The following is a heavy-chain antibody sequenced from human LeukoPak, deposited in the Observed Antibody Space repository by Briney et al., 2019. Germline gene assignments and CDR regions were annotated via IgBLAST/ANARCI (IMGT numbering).Heavy chain of an antibody. V-gene: IGHV3-53*01. CDR3: ARDYYGSGSLFDY. Sequence: GGSLRLSCAASGFTVSSNYMSWVRQAPGKGLEWVSVIYSGSSTYYADSVKGRFTISRDNSKNTLHLQMNSLRAEDTAVYYCARDYYGSGSLFDYWGQGTLVTVSS. CDR1: GFTVSSNY. CDR2: IYSGSST. D-gene: IGHD3-10*01. J-gene: IGHJ4*02.